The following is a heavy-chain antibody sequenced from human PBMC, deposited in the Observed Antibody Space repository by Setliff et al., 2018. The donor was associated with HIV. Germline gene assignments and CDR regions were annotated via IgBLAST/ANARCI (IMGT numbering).Heavy chain of an antibody. CDR2: VYTSGNT. V-gene: IGHV4-61*09. CDR3: ARGRGAWFEGSWFDP. Sequence: PSETLSLTCTVSGGSINIGSFYWSWIRQPAGKGPEWLGHVYTSGNTYYDPSLASRVAISLDRSKNQFPLKLDSVTAADTALYFCARGRGAWFEGSWFDPWGQGILVTVSS. CDR1: GGSINIGSFY. D-gene: IGHD6-19*01. J-gene: IGHJ5*02.